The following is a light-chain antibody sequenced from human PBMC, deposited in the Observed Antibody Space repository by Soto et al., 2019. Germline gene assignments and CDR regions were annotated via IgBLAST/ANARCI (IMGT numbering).Light chain of an antibody. J-gene: IGKJ3*01. V-gene: IGKV1-33*01. Sequence: DIQMTQSPSSLSASVGDRVTITCQASQDISNYLNWFQQKPGKAPKLLIYDASNLETGVPSRFTGSGSGTDFTFTISSLQSEDIATYFCQQYDNRPFTFGPGTKVDI. CDR2: DAS. CDR3: QQYDNRPFT. CDR1: QDISNY.